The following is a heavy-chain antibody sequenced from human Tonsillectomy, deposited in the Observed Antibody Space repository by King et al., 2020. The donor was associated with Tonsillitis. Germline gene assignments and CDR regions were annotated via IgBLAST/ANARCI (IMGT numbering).Heavy chain of an antibody. CDR2: VYGAGSTT. D-gene: IGHD3-10*01. J-gene: IGHJ4*02. CDR1: GFTISNYA. Sequence: VQLVESGGGLVQPGGSLRLSCAASGFTISNYAMSWVRQAPGKGLEWVSVVYGAGSTTYYADSVKGRFTISRDNSKNTLYLQMNSLRAEDTAAYYCARSLDGSGSYTNGSPWGQGTLVTVSS. CDR3: ARSLDGSGSYTNGSP. V-gene: IGHV3-23*03.